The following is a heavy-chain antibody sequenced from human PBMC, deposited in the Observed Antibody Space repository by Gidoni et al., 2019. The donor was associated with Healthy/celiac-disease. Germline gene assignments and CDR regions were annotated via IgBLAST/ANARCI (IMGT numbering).Heavy chain of an antibody. Sequence: QVQLVESGGGVVQPGRSLRLSCAASGFTFSSYGMHWVRQAPGKGLEWVAVIWYDGSNKYYADSVKGRFTISRDNSKNTLYLQMNSLRAEDTAVYYCARDALSTTVVTLNWFDPWGQGTLVTVSS. D-gene: IGHD4-17*01. CDR2: IWYDGSNK. J-gene: IGHJ5*02. CDR1: GFTFSSYG. V-gene: IGHV3-33*01. CDR3: ARDALSTTVVTLNWFDP.